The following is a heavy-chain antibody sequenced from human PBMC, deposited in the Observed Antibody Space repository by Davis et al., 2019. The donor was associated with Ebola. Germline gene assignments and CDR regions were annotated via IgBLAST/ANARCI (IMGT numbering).Heavy chain of an antibody. CDR2: ISGSGGST. D-gene: IGHD1-26*01. CDR3: ARETGVGY. Sequence: GESLKISCAASGFTFSSYAMSWVRQAPGKGLEWVSAISGSGGSTYYADSVKGRFTISRDNAKNSLYLQMNSLRAEDTAVYYCARETGVGYWGQGTLVTVSS. CDR1: GFTFSSYA. J-gene: IGHJ4*02. V-gene: IGHV3-23*01.